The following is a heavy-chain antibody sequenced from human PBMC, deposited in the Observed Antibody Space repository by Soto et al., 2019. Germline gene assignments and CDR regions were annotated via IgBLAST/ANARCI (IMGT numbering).Heavy chain of an antibody. CDR3: ARLRIATNNYTWFDP. CDR1: GAALNSGNYY. CDR2: IYVTGAV. D-gene: IGHD2-21*01. V-gene: IGHV4-31*03. J-gene: IGHJ5*02. Sequence: TSETLSLTYSVAGAALNSGNYYCSWIRQVPGKGLEWIGHIYVTGAVDYNPSLRDRITISQDTSERQFSLNLRLVTAADTAVYYCARLRIATNNYTWFDPWGQGTLVTVSS.